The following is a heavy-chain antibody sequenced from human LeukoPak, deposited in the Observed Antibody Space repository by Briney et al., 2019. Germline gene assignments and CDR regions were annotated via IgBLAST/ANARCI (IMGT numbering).Heavy chain of an antibody. D-gene: IGHD3-10*01. CDR1: GGSISSYY. CDR2: IYDSGRT. Sequence: SETLSLTCTVSGGSISSYYWTWIRQPPGKGLEWIGYIYDSGRTNYNPSLKSRVTISVDTSRKQFSLKLSSVTAADTAVYYCARGRGATYGRGGYYYYYMDVWGKGTTVTVSS. CDR3: ARGRGATYGRGGYYYYYMDV. V-gene: IGHV4-59*12. J-gene: IGHJ6*03.